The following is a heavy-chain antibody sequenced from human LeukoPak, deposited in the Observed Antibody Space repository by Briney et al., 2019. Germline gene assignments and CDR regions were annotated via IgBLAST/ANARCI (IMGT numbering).Heavy chain of an antibody. CDR1: GFTFSSYA. V-gene: IGHV3-23*01. CDR3: ANQRLERRNY. D-gene: IGHD1-1*01. Sequence: GGSLRLSCAASGFTFSSYAMSWVRQAPGKGLEWGSAISGSGGSTYYADSVKGRFTISRDNSKNTLYLQMNSLRAEDTAVYYCANQRLERRNYWGQGTLVTVSS. J-gene: IGHJ4*02. CDR2: ISGSGGST.